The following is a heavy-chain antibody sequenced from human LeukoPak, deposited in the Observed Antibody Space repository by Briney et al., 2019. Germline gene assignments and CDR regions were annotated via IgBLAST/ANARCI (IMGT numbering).Heavy chain of an antibody. Sequence: GSLRLSCAASGFTFSSYSMNWVGQAPGKGLDWVSSISSSSSYIYYADSVKGRFTISRDNAKNSLYLQMNSLRAEDTAAYYCARESYCSSTSCYLDYWGQGTLVTVSS. CDR3: ARESYCSSTSCYLDY. CDR1: GFTFSSYS. D-gene: IGHD2-2*01. J-gene: IGHJ4*02. V-gene: IGHV3-21*01. CDR2: ISSSSSYI.